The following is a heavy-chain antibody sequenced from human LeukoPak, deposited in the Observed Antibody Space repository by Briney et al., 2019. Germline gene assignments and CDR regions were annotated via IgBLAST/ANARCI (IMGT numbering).Heavy chain of an antibody. V-gene: IGHV3-21*01. CDR3: ARGMRGDWFDP. Sequence: RGSLRLSCAASGFTFSSYSMNWVRQAPGKGLEWVSSISSSSSYIYYADSVKGRFTISRDNAKNSLYLQMNSLRAEDTAVYYCARGMRGDWFDPWGQGTLVTVSS. CDR1: GFTFSSYS. D-gene: IGHD3-16*01. CDR2: ISSSSSYI. J-gene: IGHJ5*02.